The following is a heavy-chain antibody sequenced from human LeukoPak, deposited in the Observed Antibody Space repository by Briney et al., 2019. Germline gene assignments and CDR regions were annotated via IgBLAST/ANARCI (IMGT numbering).Heavy chain of an antibody. CDR3: AKAASSSWPSYQYGMDV. D-gene: IGHD6-13*01. CDR1: GFTFSSYA. J-gene: IGHJ6*02. CDR2: ISGSGGST. Sequence: GGSLRLSCAASGFTFSSYAMSWVRQAPGKGLEWVSAISGSGGSTYYADSVKGRFTISRDNSKNTLYLQMNSLRAEDTAVYYCAKAASSSWPSYQYGMDVWGQGTTVTVSS. V-gene: IGHV3-23*01.